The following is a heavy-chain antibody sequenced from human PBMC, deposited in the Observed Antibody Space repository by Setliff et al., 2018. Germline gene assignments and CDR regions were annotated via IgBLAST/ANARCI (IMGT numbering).Heavy chain of an antibody. J-gene: IGHJ3*01. V-gene: IGHV4-59*08. CDR3: ARQPPLNWAIPFDL. Sequence: ETLSLTCTVSGGSITNFYWNWIRQSPGKGLEWIGYIYSSGITNYNPSLKSRLTMSVDTSKNQFSLHLSSMTAADTAVYYCARQPPLNWAIPFDLWGQGKRVTVSS. CDR1: GGSITNFY. CDR2: IYSSGIT. D-gene: IGHD7-27*01.